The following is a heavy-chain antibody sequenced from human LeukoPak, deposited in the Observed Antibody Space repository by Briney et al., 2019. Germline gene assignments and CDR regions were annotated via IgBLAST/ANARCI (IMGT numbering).Heavy chain of an antibody. Sequence: GGSLRLSCAASGFTFSDAWLTWVRQAPGKGLEWVGRIKSRTEGGTSDYAAPVKGRFTISRDDSKNTLYLQMNSLKTEDTAVYYCTTGWLSPDTDDAFDIWGQGTMVTVSS. CDR3: TTGWLSPDTDDAFDI. CDR1: GFTFSDAW. V-gene: IGHV3-15*01. D-gene: IGHD5-24*01. J-gene: IGHJ3*02. CDR2: IKSRTEGGTS.